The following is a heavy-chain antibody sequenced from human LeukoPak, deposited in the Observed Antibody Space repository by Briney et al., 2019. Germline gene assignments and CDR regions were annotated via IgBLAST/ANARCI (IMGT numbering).Heavy chain of an antibody. J-gene: IGHJ3*02. V-gene: IGHV4-39*02. D-gene: IGHD3-22*01. Sequence: SETLSLTCTISAASISSSSHHWGWIRQSPGKGLEWFGSISYSGGTAYNPSLRSRVTISVDTSKNQFSLKVNSVTAADTAVYYCAREVEYYDSSGYRPHAFDIWGQGTLVTVSS. CDR2: ISYSGGT. CDR3: AREVEYYDSSGYRPHAFDI. CDR1: AASISSSSHH.